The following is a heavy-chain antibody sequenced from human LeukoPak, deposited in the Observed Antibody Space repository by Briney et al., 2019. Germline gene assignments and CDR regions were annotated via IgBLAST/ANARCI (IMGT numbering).Heavy chain of an antibody. Sequence: GGSLRLSCAASGFTFRVYWMSWVRQAPGKGLEWVANIEQDGSEKYYVDSVKGRFTISRDNAKNSLYLQMNSLRAEDTAVYYCARVSSLYYYYMDVWGKGTTVTISS. CDR2: IEQDGSEK. J-gene: IGHJ6*03. D-gene: IGHD6-13*01. CDR3: ARVSSLYYYYMDV. CDR1: GFTFRVYW. V-gene: IGHV3-7*01.